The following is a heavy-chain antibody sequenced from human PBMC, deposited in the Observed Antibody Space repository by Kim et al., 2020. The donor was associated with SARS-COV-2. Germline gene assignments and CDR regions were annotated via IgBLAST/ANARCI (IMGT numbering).Heavy chain of an antibody. D-gene: IGHD3-10*01. V-gene: IGHV4-34*01. CDR1: GGSFSGYY. Sequence: SETLSLTCAVYGGSFSGYYWSWIRQPPGKGLEWIGEINHSGSTNYNPSLKSRVTISVDTSKNQFSLKLSSVTAADTAVYYCARVLLWFRETYDYWGQGTL. CDR3: ARVLLWFRETYDY. CDR2: INHSGST. J-gene: IGHJ4*02.